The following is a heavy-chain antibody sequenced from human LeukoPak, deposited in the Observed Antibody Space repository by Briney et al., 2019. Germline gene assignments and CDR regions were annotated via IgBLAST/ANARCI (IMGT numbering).Heavy chain of an antibody. V-gene: IGHV1-69*13. CDR2: IIPIFGTP. Sequence: ASVKVSCKASGGTVTTYTLTWVRQAPGQGLEWMGGIIPIFGTPNYAQKFQGRVTITADESTSTAYMELSSLRSEDTAVYYCARAYGSGSYYNDGLAWFDPWGQGTLVTVSS. CDR3: ARAYGSGSYYNDGLAWFDP. J-gene: IGHJ5*02. D-gene: IGHD3-10*01. CDR1: GGTVTTYT.